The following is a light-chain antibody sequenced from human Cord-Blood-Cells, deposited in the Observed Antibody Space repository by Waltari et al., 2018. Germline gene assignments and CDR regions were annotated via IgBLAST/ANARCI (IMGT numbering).Light chain of an antibody. J-gene: IGLJ1*01. CDR1: SSDVGGYNY. Sequence: QSALTQPASVSGSPGQSLTISCTGTSSDVGGYNYVPWYQQHPAKAPKLMIYDVSNRPSGVSNRFSGSKSGNTASLTISGLQAEDEADYYCSSYTSSSTYVFGTGTKVTVL. CDR3: SSYTSSSTYV. V-gene: IGLV2-14*01. CDR2: DVS.